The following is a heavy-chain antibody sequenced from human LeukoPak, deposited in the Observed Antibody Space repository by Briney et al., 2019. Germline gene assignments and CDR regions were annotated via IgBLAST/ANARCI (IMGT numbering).Heavy chain of an antibody. V-gene: IGHV4-59*08. CDR3: ARGALRDFDY. D-gene: IGHD4/OR15-4a*01. J-gene: IGHJ4*02. Sequence: SETLSLTCTVSGGSISSYCWSWIRQPPGKGLEWIGYIYYSGSTNYNPSLKSRVTISVDTSKNQFSLKLSSVTAADTAVYYCARGALRDFDYWGQGTLVTVSS. CDR1: GGSISSYC. CDR2: IYYSGST.